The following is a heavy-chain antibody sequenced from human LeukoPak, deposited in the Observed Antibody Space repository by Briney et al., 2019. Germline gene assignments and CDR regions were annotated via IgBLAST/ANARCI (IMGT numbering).Heavy chain of an antibody. CDR3: ARATYSSGWFFYV. V-gene: IGHV4-34*01. CDR1: GGSFSDYY. CDR2: IYHSGST. D-gene: IGHD6-19*01. J-gene: IGHJ4*02. Sequence: PSETLSLTCAVYGGSFSDYYWSWIRQPPGNGLEWIGEIYHSGSTNYSPSFKSRVTISVDKSKNQFSLTLISVTAADTAVYYCARATYSSGWFFYVWGQGTLVTVSS.